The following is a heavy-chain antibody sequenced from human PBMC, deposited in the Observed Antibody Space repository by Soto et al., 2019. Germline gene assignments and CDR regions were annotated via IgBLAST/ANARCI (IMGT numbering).Heavy chain of an antibody. CDR3: AHSPFVGSYSVNWFDP. Sequence: QITLKESGPTLVKPTQTLTLTCTFSGFSLSTSGVGVGWIRQPPGKALEWLALIYWDDDKRYSPSLKSRLTITKDTSKNQVVLTMTNMDPADTARYYCAHSPFVGSYSVNWFDPWGQGTLVTVSS. D-gene: IGHD3-10*01. V-gene: IGHV2-5*02. CDR1: GFSLSTSGVG. CDR2: IYWDDDK. J-gene: IGHJ5*02.